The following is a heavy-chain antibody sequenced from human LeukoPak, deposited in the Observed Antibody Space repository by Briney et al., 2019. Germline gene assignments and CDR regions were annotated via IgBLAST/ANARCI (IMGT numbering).Heavy chain of an antibody. CDR3: AKEYTPSSRLGELDS. J-gene: IGHJ4*02. CDR2: IRHDETNE. CDR1: GFSFSSYA. V-gene: IGHV3-30*02. D-gene: IGHD6-6*01. Sequence: GGSLRLSCAVSGFSFSSYAMHWVRQAPGKGLEWVAVIRHDETNEYYADSVQGRFTISRDTSKNTLYLQMNSLRAEDTAVYYCAKEYTPSSRLGELDSWGQGTLVTVSS.